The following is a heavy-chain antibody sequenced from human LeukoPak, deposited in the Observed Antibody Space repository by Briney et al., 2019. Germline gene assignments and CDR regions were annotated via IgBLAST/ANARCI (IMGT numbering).Heavy chain of an antibody. CDR3: ANAVASRTLYYFDY. D-gene: IGHD6-19*01. J-gene: IGHJ4*02. Sequence: GGSLRLSCAASGFTFSSYAMSWVRQAPGKGLEWVSAISGSGGSTYYADSVKGRFTISRDNSKSTLYLQMNSLRAEDTAVYYCANAVASRTLYYFDYWGQGTLVTVSS. V-gene: IGHV3-23*01. CDR2: ISGSGGST. CDR1: GFTFSSYA.